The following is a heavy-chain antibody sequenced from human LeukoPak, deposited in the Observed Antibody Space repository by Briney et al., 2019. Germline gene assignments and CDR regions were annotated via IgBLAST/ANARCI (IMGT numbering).Heavy chain of an antibody. CDR2: IYYSGST. J-gene: IGHJ4*02. V-gene: IGHV4-39*07. CDR3: ARGFTTTVVTPVDY. CDR1: SGSISTSNYY. Sequence: SETLSLTCTVSSGSISTSNYYWGWARQPPGKGLEWIGSIYYSGSTYYNPSLKSRVTISVDTSKNQFSLKLSSVTAAGTAVYYCARGFTTTVVTPVDYWGQGTLVTVSS. D-gene: IGHD4-23*01.